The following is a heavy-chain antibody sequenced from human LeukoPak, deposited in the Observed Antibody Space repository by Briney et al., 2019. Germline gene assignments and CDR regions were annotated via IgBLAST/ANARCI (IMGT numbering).Heavy chain of an antibody. J-gene: IGHJ4*02. Sequence: GRSLRLSCAASGFTFSSYAMHWVRQAPGKGLEWVSAISGSGGNTYYADSVKGRFSISRDNSKNTLYLQMNSLRAADTAVYYCAREWYYFDYWGQGTLVTVSS. D-gene: IGHD2-15*01. V-gene: IGHV3-23*01. CDR3: AREWYYFDY. CDR1: GFTFSSYA. CDR2: ISGSGGNT.